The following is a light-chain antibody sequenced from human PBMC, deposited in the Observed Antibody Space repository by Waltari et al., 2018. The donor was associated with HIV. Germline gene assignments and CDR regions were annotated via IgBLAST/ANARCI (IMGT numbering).Light chain of an antibody. CDR2: EVT. J-gene: IGLJ2*01. CDR3: SSYTSSNTVV. CDR1: SSDVGGYNY. Sequence: QSALTQPASVSGSPGQSITISCTGTSSDVGGYNYVSWYQPHPGKPPKVMIYEVTNRPSGVSNRFSGSKSGNTASLTISGLQAEDEADYYCSSYTSSNTVVFGGGTKLTVL. V-gene: IGLV2-14*01.